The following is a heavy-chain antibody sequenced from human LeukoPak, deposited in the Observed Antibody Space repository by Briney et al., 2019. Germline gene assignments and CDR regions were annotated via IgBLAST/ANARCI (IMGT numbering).Heavy chain of an antibody. D-gene: IGHD5-18*01. CDR1: GFTFSDSY. J-gene: IGHJ4*02. Sequence: GGSLRLSCAASGFTFSDSYMSWVRQAPGKGLEWVSVIYSGGSTYYADSVKGRFTISRDNSKNTLYLQMNSLRAEDTAVYYCARDEGTAMGSYWGQGTLVTVSS. CDR3: ARDEGTAMGSY. CDR2: IYSGGST. V-gene: IGHV3-53*01.